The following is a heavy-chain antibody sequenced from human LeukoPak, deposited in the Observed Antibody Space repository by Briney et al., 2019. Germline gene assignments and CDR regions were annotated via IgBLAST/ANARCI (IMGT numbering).Heavy chain of an antibody. Sequence: AGGSLRLSCAASGFTFSSYSMNWVRQAPGKGLEWVSSISSSSSYIYYADSVKGRFTISGDNAKNSLYLQMNSLRAEDTAVYYCARTYIVATIRAFDVWGQGTMVTVSS. J-gene: IGHJ3*01. CDR2: ISSSSSYI. CDR1: GFTFSSYS. CDR3: ARTYIVATIRAFDV. V-gene: IGHV3-21*01. D-gene: IGHD5-12*01.